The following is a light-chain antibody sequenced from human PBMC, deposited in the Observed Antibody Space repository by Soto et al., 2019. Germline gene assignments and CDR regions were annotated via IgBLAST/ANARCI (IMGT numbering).Light chain of an antibody. CDR1: QSISSNY. J-gene: IGKJ1*01. V-gene: IGKV3-20*01. Sequence: EIVLTQSPGTLSLSPGERATLSCRASQSISSNYLAWYQQKPGQAPRLLIYGASSRATGIPDRFIGSGSGIDFTLTISRLEPEDFAVYYCHHSWGTFGQGTKVEIK. CDR2: GAS. CDR3: HHSWGT.